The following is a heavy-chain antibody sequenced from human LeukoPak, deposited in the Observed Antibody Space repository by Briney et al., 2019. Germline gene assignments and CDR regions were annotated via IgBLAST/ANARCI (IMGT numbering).Heavy chain of an antibody. CDR2: IWYDGSNK. D-gene: IGHD1-26*01. CDR3: ARDIRRLQAVRDWEPPHY. J-gene: IGHJ4*02. V-gene: IGHV3-33*08. CDR1: GFTFSDYY. Sequence: PWGSLRLSCAASGFTFSDYYMSWIRQAPGKGLEWVAVIWYDGSNKYYADSVKGRFTISRDNSKNTLYLQMNSLRAEDTAVYYCARDIRRLQAVRDWEPPHYWGQGTLVTVSS.